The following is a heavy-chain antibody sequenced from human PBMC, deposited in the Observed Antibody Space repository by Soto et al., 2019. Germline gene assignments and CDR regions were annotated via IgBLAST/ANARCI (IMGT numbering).Heavy chain of an antibody. V-gene: IGHV4-31*03. Sequence: QVQLQESGPGLVKPSQTLSLSCTVSGGSISSGGNYWSWIRQHQGKGLEWIGYIYYSGSTYYNTSLKSRVTISVDTSKNQFSLKLSSVTAADTAVYYCARDSTVTTTLLDVWGQGTQVIVSS. CDR3: ARDSTVTTTLLDV. J-gene: IGHJ6*02. CDR2: IYYSGST. CDR1: GGSISSGGNY. D-gene: IGHD4-17*01.